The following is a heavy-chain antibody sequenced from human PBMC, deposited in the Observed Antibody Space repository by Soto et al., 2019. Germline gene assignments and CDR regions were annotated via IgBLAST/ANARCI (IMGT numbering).Heavy chain of an antibody. CDR2: INPNSGGT. D-gene: IGHD3-9*01. Sequence: ASVKVSCKASGYTFTGYYMHWVRQAPGQGLEWMGWINPNSGGTNYAQKFQGWVTMTRDTSISTAYMELSRLRSDDTAVYYCARGSLLRYFDWFNFDYWGQGTLVTVSS. J-gene: IGHJ4*02. V-gene: IGHV1-2*04. CDR1: GYTFTGYY. CDR3: ARGSLLRYFDWFNFDY.